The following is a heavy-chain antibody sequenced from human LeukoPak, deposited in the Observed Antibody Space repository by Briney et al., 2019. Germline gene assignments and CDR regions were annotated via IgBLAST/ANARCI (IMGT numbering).Heavy chain of an antibody. V-gene: IGHV3-20*01. CDR3: ARERSGYGTGYYFDY. D-gene: IGHD6-25*01. CDR1: GFTFSSYG. CDR2: INWNGGST. J-gene: IGHJ4*02. Sequence: PGGSLRLSCAASGFTFSSYGMHWVRQAPGKGLEWVSGINWNGGSTGYADSVKGRFTISRDNAKNSLYLQMNSLRAEDTALYHCARERSGYGTGYYFDYWGQGTLVTVSS.